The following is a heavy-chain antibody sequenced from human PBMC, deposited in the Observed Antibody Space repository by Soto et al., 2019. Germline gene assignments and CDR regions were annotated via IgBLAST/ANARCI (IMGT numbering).Heavy chain of an antibody. J-gene: IGHJ4*02. CDR1: GGSVSSGSYY. Sequence: QVQLQESGPGLVKPSETLSLTCTVSGGSVSSGSYYWSWIRQPPGKGLECIGYIYYSGSTNYNPSLKRRVTISVDTSKNQFSLKLRSVTAADTAVYYCARVSSSWGLVNYFDYWGQGTLVTVSS. CDR2: IYYSGST. V-gene: IGHV4-61*01. D-gene: IGHD6-13*01. CDR3: ARVSSSWGLVNYFDY.